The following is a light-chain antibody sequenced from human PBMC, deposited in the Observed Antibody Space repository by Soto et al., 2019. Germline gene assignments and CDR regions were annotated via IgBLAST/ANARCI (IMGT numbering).Light chain of an antibody. CDR2: EVS. CDR3: SSCRSTTTLVV. Sequence: QSVLTQPASVSGSPGQSITISCTGTSSDGGGYNYVSWYQQHPGKAPKLMIYEVSNWPSGVSSRFSGSKSGNTASLTISGLQAEDEADYYCSSCRSTTTLVVFGGGTKLTVL. CDR1: SSDGGGYNY. J-gene: IGLJ2*01. V-gene: IGLV2-14*01.